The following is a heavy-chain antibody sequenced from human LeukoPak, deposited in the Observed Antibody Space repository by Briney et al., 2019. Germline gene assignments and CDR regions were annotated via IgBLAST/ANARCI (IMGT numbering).Heavy chain of an antibody. Sequence: SETLSLTCTVSGYSISSGYYWGWIRQPPGKWLEWIGSIYHSGITYYNPSLKSRVTISVDTSKNQFSLKLSSVTAADTAVYYCARGSPAYYDFWSGYYLGAFDIWGQGTMVTVSS. D-gene: IGHD3-3*01. CDR2: IYHSGIT. V-gene: IGHV4-38-2*02. CDR3: ARGSPAYYDFWSGYYLGAFDI. CDR1: GYSISSGYY. J-gene: IGHJ3*02.